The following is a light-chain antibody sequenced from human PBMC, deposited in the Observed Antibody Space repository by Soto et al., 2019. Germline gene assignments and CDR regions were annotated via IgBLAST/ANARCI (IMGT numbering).Light chain of an antibody. CDR1: QGVSGSS. Sequence: EIVLTQSPGTLSLSPGERATLSCRASQGVSGSSLTWYQQKPGQAPRLLIYGASSRATGIPDRFSGSGSGTDFTLTIRRLEPEDFAVYYCQQYGSSVAFGQGTKVELK. CDR3: QQYGSSVA. CDR2: GAS. V-gene: IGKV3-20*01. J-gene: IGKJ1*01.